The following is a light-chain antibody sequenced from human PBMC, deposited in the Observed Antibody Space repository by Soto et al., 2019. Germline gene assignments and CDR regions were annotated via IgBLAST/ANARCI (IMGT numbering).Light chain of an antibody. V-gene: IGLV2-14*01. Sequence: QSVLTQPASVSGSPGQSITSSCTGTSSDVGTRNFVSWYQQHPGKAPKLMIYQVTNRPSGVSNRFSGSESGNTASLTISGLQAEDEADYYCSSYTDSTNYVFGAGTKVTVL. CDR3: SSYTDSTNYV. J-gene: IGLJ1*01. CDR1: SSDVGTRNF. CDR2: QVT.